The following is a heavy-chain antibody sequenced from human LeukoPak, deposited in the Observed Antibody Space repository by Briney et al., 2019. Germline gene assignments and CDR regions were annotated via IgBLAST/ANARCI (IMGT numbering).Heavy chain of an antibody. V-gene: IGHV3-11*01. CDR1: GFTFSDYY. D-gene: IGHD6-25*01. Sequence: GGSLRLSCAASGFTFSDYYMSWIRQAPGKGLEWVSYISSSGSTIYYADSVKGRFTISRDNAKNSLYLQMDSLRAEDTAVYYRARDQGLPYYYYYMDVWGKGTTVTVSS. J-gene: IGHJ6*03. CDR2: ISSSGSTI. CDR3: ARDQGLPYYYYYMDV.